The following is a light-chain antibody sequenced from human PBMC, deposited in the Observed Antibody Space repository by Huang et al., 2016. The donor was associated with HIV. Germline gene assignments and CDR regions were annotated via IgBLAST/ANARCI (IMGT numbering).Light chain of an antibody. CDR3: QQYYNSPRT. V-gene: IGKV4-1*01. Sequence: DIVMTQSPDSLAVSLGEKATINCKSSQSILYNSNNKDDLAGYQQKPGQPPKVLIYWAATRECGVPDRVSGSGSGTDFTLTISSLQAEDVAVYYCQQYYNSPRTFGQGTKVEI. J-gene: IGKJ1*01. CDR1: QSILYNSNNKDD. CDR2: WAA.